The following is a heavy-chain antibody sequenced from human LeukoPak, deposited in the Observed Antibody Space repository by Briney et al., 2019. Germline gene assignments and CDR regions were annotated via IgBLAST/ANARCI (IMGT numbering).Heavy chain of an antibody. Sequence: PGGSLRLSCAASGCTFSSYAMHWVRQAPGKGLEYVSAISTNGASTYYAKSVKGRFTISRDNSKNTLYLQMGSLRAEDMAVYYCARGYCGTTSCYPNDAFDIWGQGTMVTVSS. CDR1: GCTFSSYA. J-gene: IGHJ3*02. CDR2: ISTNGAST. CDR3: ARGYCGTTSCYPNDAFDI. V-gene: IGHV3-64*01. D-gene: IGHD2-2*01.